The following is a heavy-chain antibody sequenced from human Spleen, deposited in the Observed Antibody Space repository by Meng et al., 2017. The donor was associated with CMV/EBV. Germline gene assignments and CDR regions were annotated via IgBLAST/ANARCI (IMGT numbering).Heavy chain of an antibody. J-gene: IGHJ4*02. CDR3: ARDGGPTGGDY. Sequence: ASVKVSCKTSGYTFTKFGISWVRQAPGQGLEWMGWINPNSGGTNYAQKFQGRVTMTRDTSISTAYMELSRVRCDDTAVYYCARDGGPTGGDYWGQGTLVTVSS. V-gene: IGHV1-2*02. CDR1: GYTFTKFG. D-gene: IGHD2-15*01. CDR2: INPNSGGT.